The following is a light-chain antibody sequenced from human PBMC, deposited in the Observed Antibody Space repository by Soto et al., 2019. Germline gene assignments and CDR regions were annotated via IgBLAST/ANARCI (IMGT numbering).Light chain of an antibody. Sequence: QSVLTQPPSTSETPGQTVTISCSGSSSNIGSNLVYWYHQFPGTAPRLLIHRNNQRPSGVPDRFSGSKSVTSASLAISGLRSEDEADYYCAAWDDTLNRVVFGGGTKLTVL. CDR2: RNN. CDR1: SSNIGSNL. J-gene: IGLJ2*01. CDR3: AAWDDTLNRVV. V-gene: IGLV1-47*01.